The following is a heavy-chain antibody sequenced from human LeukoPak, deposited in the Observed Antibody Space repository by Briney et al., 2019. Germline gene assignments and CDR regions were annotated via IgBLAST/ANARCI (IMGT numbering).Heavy chain of an antibody. CDR2: ISSSGSTI. Sequence: GGSLRLSCAASGFTFSDYYMSCIRQAPGKGLEWVSYISSSGSTIYYADSVKGRFTISRDNAKNSLYLQMNSLRAEDTAVYYCAREGIAAAPRGAFDIWGQGTMVTVSS. V-gene: IGHV3-11*01. CDR1: GFTFSDYY. D-gene: IGHD6-13*01. CDR3: AREGIAAAPRGAFDI. J-gene: IGHJ3*02.